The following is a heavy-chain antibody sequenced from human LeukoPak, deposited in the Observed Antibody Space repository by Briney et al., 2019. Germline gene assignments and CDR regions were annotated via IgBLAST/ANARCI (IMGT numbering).Heavy chain of an antibody. Sequence: ASVKVSCKASGGTFSSYAISWVRQAPGQELEWMGGIIPIFGTANYAQKFQGRVTITADESTSTAYMELSSLRSEDTAVYYCATYRRADTAMDNFYYYYGMDVWGQGTTVTVSS. CDR1: GGTFSSYA. CDR2: IIPIFGTA. J-gene: IGHJ6*02. D-gene: IGHD5-18*01. V-gene: IGHV1-69*13. CDR3: ATYRRADTAMDNFYYYYGMDV.